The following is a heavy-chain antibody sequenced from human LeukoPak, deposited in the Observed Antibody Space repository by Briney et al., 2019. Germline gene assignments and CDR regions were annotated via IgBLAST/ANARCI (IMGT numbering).Heavy chain of an antibody. CDR1: GFTFSSYA. CDR3: ARGPGMDRYGMDV. J-gene: IGHJ6*02. Sequence: GGSLRLSCAASGFTFSSYAMHWVRQAPGKGLERVAVISYDGSNKYYADSVKGRFTISRDNSKNTLYLQTNSLRAEDTAVYYCARGPGMDRYGMDVWGQGTTVTVSS. D-gene: IGHD3-10*01. V-gene: IGHV3-30-3*01. CDR2: ISYDGSNK.